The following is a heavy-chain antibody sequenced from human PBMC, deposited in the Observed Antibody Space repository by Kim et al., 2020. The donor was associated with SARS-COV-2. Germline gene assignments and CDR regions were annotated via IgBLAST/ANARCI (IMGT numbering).Heavy chain of an antibody. V-gene: IGHV3-21*01. CDR1: GFTFSTYS. Sequence: GGSLRLSCAASGFTFSTYSMNWVRQAPGKGLEWVSSISSSSSYIYYADSVKGRFTISRDNAKNSLYLQMNSLRAEDTAVYYCARGGYYDSSGPNWFDPWGQGTLVTVSS. CDR2: ISSSSSYI. J-gene: IGHJ5*02. D-gene: IGHD3-22*01. CDR3: ARGGYYDSSGPNWFDP.